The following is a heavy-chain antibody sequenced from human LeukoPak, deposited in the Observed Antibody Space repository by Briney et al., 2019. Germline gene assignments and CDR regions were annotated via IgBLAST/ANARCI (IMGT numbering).Heavy chain of an antibody. J-gene: IGHJ4*02. D-gene: IGHD4-17*01. V-gene: IGHV4-59*01. Sequence: PSETLSLTCTVSGGSISSYYWSWIRQPPGRGLEWIAYIYYTGSTIYNPSLKSRVSLSLDMSKNQFSLKLRSVTAADTAVYYCASPGPDYGDYAYAYWGPGALVTVSS. CDR1: GGSISSYY. CDR2: IYYTGST. CDR3: ASPGPDYGDYAYAY.